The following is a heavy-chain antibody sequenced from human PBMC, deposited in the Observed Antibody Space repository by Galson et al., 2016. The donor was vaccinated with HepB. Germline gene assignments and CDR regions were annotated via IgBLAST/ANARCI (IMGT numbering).Heavy chain of an antibody. Sequence: SETLSLTCSVLGGSISSSSYYWAWLRQSPGKGLEWLGSIYFSGTTYYNPSLQSQVTISVDTSKNQFTLRMTFVTAADTALYSCARQDRAGLVNFWGQGTMVTVSS. D-gene: IGHD6-19*01. V-gene: IGHV4-39*01. CDR2: IYFSGTT. CDR3: ARQDRAGLVNF. J-gene: IGHJ3*01. CDR1: GGSISSSSYY.